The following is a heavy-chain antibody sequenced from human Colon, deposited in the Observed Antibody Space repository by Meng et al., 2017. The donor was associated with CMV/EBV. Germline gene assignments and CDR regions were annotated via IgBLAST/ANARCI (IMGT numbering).Heavy chain of an antibody. CDR2: INWDDDK. J-gene: IGHJ4*02. Sequence: LKGWGPGLARPNTCVIVGGSFGGFGLTTTGAGVAWVRQPPGKARELLAGINWDDDKRNSPALKNRRNTKNETSKKQVVFSMTDMDAADRGTLYCARQGLTVLTDWGQGTLVTVSS. CDR3: ARQGLTVLTD. CDR1: GFGLTTTGAG. D-gene: IGHD2-8*02. V-gene: IGHV2-5*02.